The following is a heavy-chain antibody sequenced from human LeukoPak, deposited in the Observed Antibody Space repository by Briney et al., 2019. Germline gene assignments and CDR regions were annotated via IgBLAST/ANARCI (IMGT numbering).Heavy chain of an antibody. Sequence: SETLSLTCTVSGGSMSRSFWNWFRQPAGKGLEWFWRIYSSWRIHYTPSLKTRVPPSLDTSKNQVPLKLTSVTAADTAVYYCARAPAGCGGTCPFDDWGQGTLVTVSS. V-gene: IGHV4-4*07. CDR3: ARAPAGCGGTCPFDD. D-gene: IGHD2-21*01. CDR1: GGSMSRSF. CDR2: IYSSWRI. J-gene: IGHJ4*02.